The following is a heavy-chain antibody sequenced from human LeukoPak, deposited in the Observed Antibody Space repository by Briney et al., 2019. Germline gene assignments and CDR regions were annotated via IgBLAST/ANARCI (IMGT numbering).Heavy chain of an antibody. CDR3: ARARTVTVVTLLRERAYYFDY. D-gene: IGHD4-23*01. J-gene: IGHJ4*02. Sequence: GGSLRLSCAASGFTFSSYAMHWVRQAAGKGLEWVAVISYDGSNKYYADSVKGRFTISRDNSKNTLYLQMNSLRAEDTAVYYCARARTVTVVTLLRERAYYFDYWGQGTLVTVSS. CDR2: ISYDGSNK. V-gene: IGHV3-30-3*01. CDR1: GFTFSSYA.